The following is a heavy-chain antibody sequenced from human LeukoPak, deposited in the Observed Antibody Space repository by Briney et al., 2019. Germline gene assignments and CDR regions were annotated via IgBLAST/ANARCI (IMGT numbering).Heavy chain of an antibody. CDR2: IIPILGIA. J-gene: IGHJ5*02. V-gene: IGHV1-69*04. D-gene: IGHD1-14*01. Sequence: SVKVSCKPSGGTFISYAISWLRQAPGQGLEWMGRIIPILGIANYAQKFQGRVTITADKSTSTAYMELSSLRSEDTAVYYCARARKGIFNWFDPGDQGTLVTVSS. CDR3: ARARKGIFNWFDP. CDR1: GGTFISYA.